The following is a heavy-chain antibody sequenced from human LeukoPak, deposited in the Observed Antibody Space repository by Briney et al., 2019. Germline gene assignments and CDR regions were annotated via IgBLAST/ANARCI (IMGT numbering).Heavy chain of an antibody. CDR1: GYSISSGYF. CDR3: ARKAKNYYYYYMDV. Sequence: SETLSLTCTVSGYSISSGYFWGWIRPSPGKGLEWIGTIHHSGTTYYNPSLKSRVTISVDTSKNQFSLKLSSVTAADTAVYYCARKAKNYYYYYMDVWGKGTTVTVSS. J-gene: IGHJ6*03. CDR2: IHHSGTT. V-gene: IGHV4-38-2*02.